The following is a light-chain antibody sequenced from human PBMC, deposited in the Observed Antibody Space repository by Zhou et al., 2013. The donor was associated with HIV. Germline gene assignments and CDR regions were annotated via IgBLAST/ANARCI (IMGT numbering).Light chain of an antibody. CDR1: ESMSTS. V-gene: IGKV1-5*03. Sequence: DIQMTQSPSTLSASVGDRVTITCRASESMSTSVAWYQQKPGKAPKLLIYKASSLESGVPSRFSGSGSGTEFTLTISSLQPDDFATYYCQQCNTYPYTFGQGTKLEIK. J-gene: IGKJ2*01. CDR2: KAS. CDR3: QQCNTYPYT.